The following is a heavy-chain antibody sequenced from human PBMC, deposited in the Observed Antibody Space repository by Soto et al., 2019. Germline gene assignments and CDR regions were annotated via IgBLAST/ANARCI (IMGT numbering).Heavy chain of an antibody. J-gene: IGHJ4*02. CDR1: GCSISSYY. CDR2: IYYSGST. CDR3: ARDRSFDY. V-gene: IGHV4-59*01. Sequence: SETLSLTCTVSGCSISSYYWSWIRQPPGKGLEWIGYIYYSGSTNYNPSLKSRVTISVDTSKNQFSLKLSSVTAADTAVYYCARDRSFDYWGQGTLVTVSS.